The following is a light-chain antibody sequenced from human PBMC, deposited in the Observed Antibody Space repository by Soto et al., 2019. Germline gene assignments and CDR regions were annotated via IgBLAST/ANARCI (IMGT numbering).Light chain of an antibody. CDR1: QGISNY. CDR2: AAS. Sequence: DIQMTQSPSSLSASVADTVTITCRASQGISNYLAWYQQKPGQVPNLLIYAASTLQSGVPSRFSGSGSGTDFTLTISSLRPEDVATYYCQKYNNAPRTFGQGTKVEI. J-gene: IGKJ1*01. CDR3: QKYNNAPRT. V-gene: IGKV1-27*01.